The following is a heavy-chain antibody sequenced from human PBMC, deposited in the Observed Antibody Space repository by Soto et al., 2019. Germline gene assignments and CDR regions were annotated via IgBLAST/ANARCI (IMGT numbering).Heavy chain of an antibody. Sequence: SETLSLTCTVSGGSISSSSYYWGWIRQPPGKGLEWIGSIYYSGSTYYNPSLKSRVTISVDTSKNQFSLKLSSVTAADTAVYYCAASAPPATNYYYAMDVWGQGTTVTVSS. D-gene: IGHD5-12*01. CDR1: GGSISSSSYY. CDR2: IYYSGST. CDR3: AASAPPATNYYYAMDV. J-gene: IGHJ6*02. V-gene: IGHV4-39*07.